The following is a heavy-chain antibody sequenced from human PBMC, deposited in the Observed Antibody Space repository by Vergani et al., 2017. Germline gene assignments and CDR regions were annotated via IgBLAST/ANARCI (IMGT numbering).Heavy chain of an antibody. V-gene: IGHV3-48*01. Sequence: EVQLVESGGGLVQPWGSLRLSCAASGFTFSSYSMNWVRQAPGKGLEWVSYISSSSSTIYYADSVKGRFTISRDNAKNSLYLQMNSLRAEDTAVYYCARDFSGSYWGPSDYWGQGTLVTVSS. CDR2: ISSSSSTI. J-gene: IGHJ4*02. CDR3: ARDFSGSYWGPSDY. D-gene: IGHD1-26*01. CDR1: GFTFSSYS.